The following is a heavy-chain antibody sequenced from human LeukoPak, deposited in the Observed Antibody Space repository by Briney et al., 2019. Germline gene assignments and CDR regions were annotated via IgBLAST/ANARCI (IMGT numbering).Heavy chain of an antibody. CDR3: AKGTNWNFDY. CDR2: IWYDGSNK. J-gene: IGHJ4*02. Sequence: GRSLRLSCAASGFTFSSYGMHWVRQAPGKGLEWVAVIWYDGSNKYYADSVKGRFTISRDNSKNTLYLQTNSLRAEDTAVYYCAKGTNWNFDYWGQGTLVNLSS. D-gene: IGHD1-20*01. CDR1: GFTFSSYG. V-gene: IGHV3-33*06.